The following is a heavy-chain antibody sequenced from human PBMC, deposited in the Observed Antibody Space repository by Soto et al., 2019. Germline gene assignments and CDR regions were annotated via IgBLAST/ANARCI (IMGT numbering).Heavy chain of an antibody. J-gene: IGHJ4*02. CDR1: GFTFSSYA. D-gene: IGHD3-3*01. Sequence: PGGSLRLSCAASGFTFSSYAMSWVRQAPGKGLDWVSVICGSGGSTYYADSVKGRFTISRDISKNTLYLQMNSLGAEDTAVYYCATTGDYDFWSGSHDYWGQGTLVTVSS. V-gene: IGHV3-23*01. CDR3: ATTGDYDFWSGSHDY. CDR2: ICGSGGST.